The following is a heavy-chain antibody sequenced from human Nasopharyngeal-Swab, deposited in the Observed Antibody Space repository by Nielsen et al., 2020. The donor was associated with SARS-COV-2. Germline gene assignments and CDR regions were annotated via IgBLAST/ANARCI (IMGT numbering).Heavy chain of an antibody. D-gene: IGHD1-26*01. CDR2: IVVPNGNT. Sequence: SVKVSCKASGFTFTSSDLQWVLQARGQRLEWIGWIVVPNGNTNYAPKFQESVTIIRNMSTSTAYMELRSLRSEDTAVYYCAALNSGSFRYWGQGTLVSVSS. CDR3: AALNSGSFRY. V-gene: IGHV1-58*01. CDR1: GFTFTSSD. J-gene: IGHJ4*02.